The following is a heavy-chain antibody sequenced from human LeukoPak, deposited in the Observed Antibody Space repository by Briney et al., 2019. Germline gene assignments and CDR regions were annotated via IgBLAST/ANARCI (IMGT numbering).Heavy chain of an antibody. CDR3: ARYYKMATTYFDY. CDR2: INHSGST. CDR1: GGSFSGYY. V-gene: IGHV4-34*01. Sequence: SETLSLTCAVYGGSFSGYYWSWIRQPPGKGLEWIGEINHSGSTNYNPSLKSRVTISVDTSKNQFSLKLSSVTAADTAVYYCARYYKMATTYFDYWGQGTLVTVSS. D-gene: IGHD5-24*01. J-gene: IGHJ4*02.